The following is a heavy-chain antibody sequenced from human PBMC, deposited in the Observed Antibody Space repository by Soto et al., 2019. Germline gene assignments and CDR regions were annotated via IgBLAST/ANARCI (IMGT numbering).Heavy chain of an antibody. CDR3: TGGASSGGWYFDV. J-gene: IGHJ2*01. D-gene: IGHD1-26*01. CDR2: VSPLFGTT. Sequence: QEQLVQSGAEVKKPGSSVKVSRKASGGTFSSATISWVRQAPGQGLEWMGGVSPLFGTTYYAQKFQGRLTITADASSGTADMELSSMKSEDTAVYYCTGGASSGGWYFDVWGRGTLVSVSS. CDR1: GGTFSSAT. V-gene: IGHV1-69*01.